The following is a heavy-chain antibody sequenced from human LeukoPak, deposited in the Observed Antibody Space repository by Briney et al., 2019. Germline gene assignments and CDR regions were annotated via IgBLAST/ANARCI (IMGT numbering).Heavy chain of an antibody. V-gene: IGHV4-34*01. CDR1: GGSFSGYY. CDR3: ARGYGDYEENYYYYYGMDV. Sequence: SETLSLTCAVYGGSFSGYYWSWIRQPPGKGLEWIGEINHSGSTNYNPSLKSRVTISVDTSKNQFSLKLSSVTAADTAVYYCARGYGDYEENYYYYYGMDVWGQGTTVTVSS. D-gene: IGHD4-17*01. CDR2: INHSGST. J-gene: IGHJ6*02.